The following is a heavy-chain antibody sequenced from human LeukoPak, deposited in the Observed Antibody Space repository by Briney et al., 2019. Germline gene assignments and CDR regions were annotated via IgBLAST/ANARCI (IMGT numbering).Heavy chain of an antibody. J-gene: IGHJ6*04. D-gene: IGHD4/OR15-4a*01. CDR3: ARATYGGYCLDV. V-gene: IGHV4-59*01. CDR2: IYYSGST. CDR1: GGSISSYY. Sequence: SETLSLTCTVSGGSISSYYWSWIRQPPGKGLEWIGYIYYSGSTNYNPSLKSRVTISVDTSKNQFSLKLSSVTAADTAVYYCARATYGGYCLDVWGKGTTVTVSS.